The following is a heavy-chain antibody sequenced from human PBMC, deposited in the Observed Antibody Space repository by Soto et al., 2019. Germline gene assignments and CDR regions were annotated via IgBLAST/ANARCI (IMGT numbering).Heavy chain of an antibody. V-gene: IGHV3-23*01. CDR3: ARKEYSTTWYLKY. J-gene: IGHJ4*02. CDR2: ISGSGGAT. CDR1: GVTFSAYA. Sequence: EVQLLESGGGVVQPGGSLRLSCAASGVTFSAYALSWFRQAPGKGLEWVSFISGSGGATYYADSVKGRFTISRDNSKTTLYLHMNSLRSEDTAVYYCARKEYSTTWYLKYWGQGTLVTVSS. D-gene: IGHD6-13*01.